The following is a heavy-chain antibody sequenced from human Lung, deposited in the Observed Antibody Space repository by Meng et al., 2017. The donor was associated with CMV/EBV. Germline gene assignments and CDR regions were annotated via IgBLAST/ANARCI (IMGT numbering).Heavy chain of an antibody. Sequence: CAASGFTFSHAWMSWVRQAPGKGLEWVGRINSTTGGPTTDYAAPVRGGFTISRDDSKATVHLQMNSLKGEDAAVYYCATAQVGAPDYWGQGTLVTVSS. CDR3: ATAQVGAPDY. CDR1: GFTFSHAW. D-gene: IGHD1-26*01. J-gene: IGHJ4*02. V-gene: IGHV3-15*01. CDR2: INSTTGGPTT.